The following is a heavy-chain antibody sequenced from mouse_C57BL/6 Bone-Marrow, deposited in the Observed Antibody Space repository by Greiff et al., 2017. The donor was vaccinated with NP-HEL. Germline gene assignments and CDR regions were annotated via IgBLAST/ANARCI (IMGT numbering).Heavy chain of an antibody. V-gene: IGHV2-5*01. D-gene: IGHD1-1*01. CDR3: AKYYGSSYPYYFDY. CDR2: IWRGGST. Sequence: VQVVESGPGLVQPSQSLSITCTVSGFSLTSYGVHWVRQSPGKGLEWLGVIWRGGSTDYNAAFMSRLSITKDNSKSQVFFKMNSLQADDTAIYYCAKYYGSSYPYYFDYWGQGTTLTVSS. J-gene: IGHJ2*01. CDR1: GFSLTSYG.